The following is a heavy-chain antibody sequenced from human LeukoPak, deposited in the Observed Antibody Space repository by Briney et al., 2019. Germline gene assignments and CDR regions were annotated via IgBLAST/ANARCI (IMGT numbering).Heavy chain of an antibody. CDR3: ARGIVGALDAFDI. Sequence: PGGSLRLSCAASGFTFSRYWMHWVRQAPGKGLVWVSRINSDGSSTNYADSVKGRFTISRDNAKNTLYLQMNSLRVEDTAVYYCARGIVGALDAFDIWGQGTMVTVSS. CDR2: INSDGSST. CDR1: GFTFSRYW. V-gene: IGHV3-74*01. D-gene: IGHD1-26*01. J-gene: IGHJ3*02.